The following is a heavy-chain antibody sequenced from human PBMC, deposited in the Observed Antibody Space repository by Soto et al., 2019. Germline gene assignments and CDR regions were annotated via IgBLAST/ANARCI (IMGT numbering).Heavy chain of an antibody. J-gene: IGHJ4*02. D-gene: IGHD3-10*01. CDR3: ARDRGTMVRGVINPEYYFDC. CDR1: GGSISSYY. V-gene: IGHV4-59*01. CDR2: IYYSGST. Sequence: SETLSLTCTVSGGSISSYYWSWFRQPPGKGLEWIGYIYYSGSTNYNPSLKSRVTISVDTSKNQFSLKLSSVTAADTAVYYCARDRGTMVRGVINPEYYFDCWGQGTLVTVSS.